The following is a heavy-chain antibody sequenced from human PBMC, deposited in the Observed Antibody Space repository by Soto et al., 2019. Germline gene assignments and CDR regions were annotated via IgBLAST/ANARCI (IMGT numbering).Heavy chain of an antibody. J-gene: IGHJ3*02. Sequence: QVQLVQSGAEVKKPGAPVKVSCKASGYTFTSYFIHWVRQAPGQGLEWMGVFDPSGVATNSAQKFQGRLTMTRDTSTSTVYMDLTSLGSDDTALYYCARVSRGAFDIWGQGTLVTVSS. V-gene: IGHV1-46*01. CDR1: GYTFTSYF. CDR3: ARVSRGAFDI. CDR2: FDPSGVAT.